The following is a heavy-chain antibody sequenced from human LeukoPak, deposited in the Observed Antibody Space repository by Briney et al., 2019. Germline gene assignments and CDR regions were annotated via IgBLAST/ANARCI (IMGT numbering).Heavy chain of an antibody. J-gene: IGHJ4*02. D-gene: IGHD4-17*01. CDR3: ARSWGRDVYGEYVAIFDY. V-gene: IGHV3-74*01. CDR1: GFTFSSYW. CDR2: INSDGSST. Sequence: PGGSLRLSCAASGFTFSSYWMHWVRQAPGKGLVWVSRINSDGSSTSYADSVKGRFTISRDNAKNTLYLQMNSLRAEDTAVYYCARSWGRDVYGEYVAIFDYWGQGTLVTVSS.